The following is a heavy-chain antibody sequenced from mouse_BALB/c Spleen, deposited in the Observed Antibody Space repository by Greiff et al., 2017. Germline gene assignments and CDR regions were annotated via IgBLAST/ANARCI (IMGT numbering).Heavy chain of an antibody. CDR3: AREDYYGSSSAWFAY. Sequence: DVQLVESGGGLVKPGGSLKLSCAASGFTFSDYYMYWVRQTPEKRLEWVATISDGGSYTYYPDSVKGRFTISRDNAKNNLYLQMSSLKSEDTAMYYCAREDYYGSSSAWFAYWGQGTLVTVSA. D-gene: IGHD1-1*01. J-gene: IGHJ3*01. CDR2: ISDGGSYT. V-gene: IGHV5-4*02. CDR1: GFTFSDYY.